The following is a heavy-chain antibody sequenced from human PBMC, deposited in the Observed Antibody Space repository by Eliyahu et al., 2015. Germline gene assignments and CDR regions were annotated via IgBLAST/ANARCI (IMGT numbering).Heavy chain of an antibody. CDR2: IWSDGSTK. CDR1: GFTFSTYG. V-gene: IGHV3-33*01. D-gene: IGHD5-24*01. Sequence: QVQLVESGGSVVQPGXSLRLXCAASGFTFSTYGMHWVRQAPGEGLEWVAVIWSDGSTKYYADSVRGRFTISRDNSKNTLYLQMNSLRAEDTAVYYCARAHGYNTNYWGQGTLVTVSS. J-gene: IGHJ4*02. CDR3: ARAHGYNTNY.